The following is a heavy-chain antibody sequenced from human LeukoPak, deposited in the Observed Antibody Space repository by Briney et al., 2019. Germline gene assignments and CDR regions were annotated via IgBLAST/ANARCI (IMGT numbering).Heavy chain of an antibody. Sequence: GGSLRLSCAASGFTFSSYAMSWVRQAPGKGLEWVANIKQDGSEKYYVDSVKGRFTISRDNAKKSLYLQMSSLRAEDAAIYYCARDGSGGYYWGAFDIWGQGTMVTVSS. CDR2: IKQDGSEK. CDR3: ARDGSGGYYWGAFDI. J-gene: IGHJ3*02. V-gene: IGHV3-7*01. D-gene: IGHD3-22*01. CDR1: GFTFSSYA.